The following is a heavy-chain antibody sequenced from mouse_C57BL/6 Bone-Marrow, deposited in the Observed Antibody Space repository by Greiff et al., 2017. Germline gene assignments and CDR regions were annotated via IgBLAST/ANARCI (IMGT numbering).Heavy chain of an antibody. J-gene: IGHJ2*01. CDR2: IHPDSGST. V-gene: IGHV1-64*01. D-gene: IGHD1-1*01. Sequence: QVQLQQPGAELVKPGASVKLSCKASGYTFTSYWMHWVKQRPGQGLEWIGMIHPDSGSTNYNEKFKSKATLTVDKSSSTAYMQLSSLTSEDSAVYDCARMTWGNYGSTRDYWGQGTTLTVSS. CDR1: GYTFTSYW. CDR3: ARMTWGNYGSTRDY.